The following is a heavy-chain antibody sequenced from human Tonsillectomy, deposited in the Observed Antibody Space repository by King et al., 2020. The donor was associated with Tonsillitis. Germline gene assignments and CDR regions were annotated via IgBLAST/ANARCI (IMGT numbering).Heavy chain of an antibody. CDR1: GFAFSGYG. D-gene: IGHD1/OR15-1a*01. CDR2: ISYDGSNK. Sequence: VQLVESGGGVVQPGRSLRLSCAASGFAFSGYGMHWVRRAPGKGLEWVALISYDGSNKYYADSVKGRFTISRDNSKNTLYLQMNSLRAEDTAVYYCAKGTEQRYYGMDVWGQVTTVTGSS. CDR3: AKGTEQRYYGMDV. V-gene: IGHV3-30*18. J-gene: IGHJ6*02.